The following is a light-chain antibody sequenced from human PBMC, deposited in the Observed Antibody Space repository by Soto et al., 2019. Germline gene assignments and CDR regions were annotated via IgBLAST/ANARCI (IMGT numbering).Light chain of an antibody. J-gene: IGKJ2*01. CDR1: QSVLHSSDNKNY. Sequence: DIVMTQSPDSLAVSLGERATINCKSSQSVLHSSDNKNYLVWYQQNPGQPPKLLIYWASTRASRVPDRFSGSGSGTDFTLTISSLQAEDVTVYYCQQYYSSPPTFGQGTKLEIK. CDR2: WAS. V-gene: IGKV4-1*01. CDR3: QQYYSSPPT.